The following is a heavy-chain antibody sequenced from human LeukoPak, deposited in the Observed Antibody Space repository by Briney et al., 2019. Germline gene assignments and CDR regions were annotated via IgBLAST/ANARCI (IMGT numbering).Heavy chain of an antibody. CDR3: ARVKSGGGSYFARGVGNWFDP. D-gene: IGHD1-26*01. CDR1: GYTFTNYY. J-gene: IGHJ5*02. CDR2: INPSGSST. V-gene: IGHV1-46*01. Sequence: ASVKVSCKASGYTFTNYYMHWVRQAPGQGLEWMGIINPSGSSTNYAQKFQGRVTMTRDTSTTTICMELSSLRSEDTAVYYCARVKSGGGSYFARGVGNWFDPWGQGTLVTVSS.